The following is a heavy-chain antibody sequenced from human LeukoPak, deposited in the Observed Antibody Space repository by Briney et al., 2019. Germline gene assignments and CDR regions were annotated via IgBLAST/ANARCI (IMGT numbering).Heavy chain of an antibody. D-gene: IGHD6-6*01. Sequence: SETLSLTCIVSGGSITSFYWTWIRQPPGKGLEWIGYISDSGRTSYNPSLKSRVTISVDTSKNQFSLKLSSVTAADTAVYYCASALSGSLDYWGQGTLVTVSS. CDR3: ASALSGSLDY. CDR2: ISDSGRT. CDR1: GGSITSFY. V-gene: IGHV4-59*01. J-gene: IGHJ4*02.